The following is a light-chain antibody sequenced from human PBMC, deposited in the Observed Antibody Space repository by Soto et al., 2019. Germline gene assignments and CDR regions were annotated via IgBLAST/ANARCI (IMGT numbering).Light chain of an antibody. CDR2: GAS. CDR1: QSVSSSY. J-gene: IGKJ5*01. CDR3: QQLNSYPIT. V-gene: IGKV3-20*01. Sequence: EIVLTQSPGTLSLSPGDRATLSCRASQSVSSSYLAWYQQNPGQAPRLLIYGASSRATGIPDRFSGSGSGTDFTLTISRLEPEDFAVYYCQQLNSYPITFGQGTRLEIK.